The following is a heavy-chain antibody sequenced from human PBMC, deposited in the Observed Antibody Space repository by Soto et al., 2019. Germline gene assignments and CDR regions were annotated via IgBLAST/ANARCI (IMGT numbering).Heavy chain of an antibody. CDR2: IYHGGST. CDR1: GYSISSGYY. V-gene: IGHV4-38-2*01. CDR3: ARAPTVGATDY. J-gene: IGHJ4*02. Sequence: SETLSLTCAVSGYSISSGYYWGWIRQPPGKGLEWIGSIYHGGSTYYNPSLKSRVTISVDTSKNQFSLKLSSVTAADTAVYYCARAPTVGATDYWGQGTLVTVSS. D-gene: IGHD1-26*01.